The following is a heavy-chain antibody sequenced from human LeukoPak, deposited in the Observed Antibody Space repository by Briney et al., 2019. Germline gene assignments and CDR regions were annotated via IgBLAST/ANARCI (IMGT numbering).Heavy chain of an antibody. CDR3: ARGRDGDKLGALDY. D-gene: IGHD5-24*01. CDR2: VYISGST. CDR1: GGSISSSSYY. Sequence: KTSETLSLTCTVSGGSISSSSYYWGWIRQPPGKGLQWIGRVYISGSTNYNPSLKSRVTISVDTSKKQFSLNLNSVTAADTVVYYCARGRDGDKLGALDYWGQGTRVTVSS. V-gene: IGHV4-61*05. J-gene: IGHJ4*02.